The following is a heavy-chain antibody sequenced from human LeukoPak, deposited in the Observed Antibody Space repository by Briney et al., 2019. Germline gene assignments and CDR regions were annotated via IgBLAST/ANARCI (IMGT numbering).Heavy chain of an antibody. D-gene: IGHD3-9*01. CDR1: GFTFSSYS. Sequence: PGGSLRLSCAASGFTFSSYSMNWVRQAPGKGLEWVSYISSSSSTIYYADSVKGRFTISRDNAKNTLYLQMNSLRAEDTAVYYCARASPYYDILTGYYKSDDRFDYWGQGTLVTVSS. V-gene: IGHV3-48*04. J-gene: IGHJ4*02. CDR2: ISSSSSTI. CDR3: ARASPYYDILTGYYKSDDRFDY.